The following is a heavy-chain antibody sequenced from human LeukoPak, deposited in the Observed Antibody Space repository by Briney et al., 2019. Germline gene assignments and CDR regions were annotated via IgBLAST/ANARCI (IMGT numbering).Heavy chain of an antibody. Sequence: SETLSFTCTVSGGSISSYYWSWIRQPPGKGLEWIGYIYYSGSTNYNPSLKSRVTISVDTSKNQFSLKLSSVTAADTAVYYCARRYYYNSSVQGDAFDIWGQGTMVTVSS. D-gene: IGHD3-22*01. CDR3: ARRYYYNSSVQGDAFDI. J-gene: IGHJ3*02. V-gene: IGHV4-59*01. CDR1: GGSISSYY. CDR2: IYYSGST.